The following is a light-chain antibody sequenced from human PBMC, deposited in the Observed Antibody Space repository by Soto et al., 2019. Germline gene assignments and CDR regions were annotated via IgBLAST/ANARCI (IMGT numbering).Light chain of an antibody. CDR1: QSITIW. V-gene: IGKV1-5*01. J-gene: IGKJ1*01. Sequence: DIQMTQSPSTLSASVGDRVTITCRASQSITIWLAWYQQKPGKAPKLLIFDASSLESGVPSRFSVSGSGTEFTLTISSLQPDDFATYDCQHYNLYSWTFGQGTKLEIK. CDR3: QHYNLYSWT. CDR2: DAS.